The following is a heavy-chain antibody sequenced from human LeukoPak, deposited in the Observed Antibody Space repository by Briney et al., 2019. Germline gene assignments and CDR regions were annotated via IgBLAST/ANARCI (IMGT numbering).Heavy chain of an antibody. J-gene: IGHJ4*02. D-gene: IGHD5-12*01. V-gene: IGHV4-31*03. CDR1: GDSISSGGNY. CDR3: ARWGNSGYASGYFDY. CDR2: IYYSGST. Sequence: SETPSLTCTVSGDSISSGGNYWSWLRQHPGKGLEWIGYIYYSGSTYYNPSLKSRLTISVDTSNNQFSLKLSSVTAADTAVYYCARWGNSGYASGYFDYWGQGTLVTVSS.